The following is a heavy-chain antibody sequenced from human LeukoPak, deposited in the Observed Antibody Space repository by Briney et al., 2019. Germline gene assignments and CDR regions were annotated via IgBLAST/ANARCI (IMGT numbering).Heavy chain of an antibody. CDR3: ARDHSSGLYYFDY. V-gene: IGHV1-69*13. Sequence: SVKVSCKASGGTFSSYAFSWVRQAPGQGLEWMGGIIPIVGTTNYAQMFQGRVTITADESTSTAYMELSSLRSEDTAVYYCARDHSSGLYYFDYWGQGTLVTVSS. D-gene: IGHD6-19*01. CDR1: GGTFSSYA. CDR2: IIPIVGTT. J-gene: IGHJ4*02.